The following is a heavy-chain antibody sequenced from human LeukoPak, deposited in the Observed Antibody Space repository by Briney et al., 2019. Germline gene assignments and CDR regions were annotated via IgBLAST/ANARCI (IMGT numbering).Heavy chain of an antibody. D-gene: IGHD3-10*01. CDR2: ISGSGGST. J-gene: IGHJ6*02. V-gene: IGHV3-23*01. CDR3: AKDKWFGEDYYYYGMDV. CDR1: GFTFSSYA. Sequence: TGGSLRLSCAASGFTFSSYAMSWVRQAPGKGLEWVSAISGSGGSTYYADSVKGRFTISRDNSKNTLYLQMNSLRAEDTAVYYCAKDKWFGEDYYYYGMDVWGQGTTVTVSS.